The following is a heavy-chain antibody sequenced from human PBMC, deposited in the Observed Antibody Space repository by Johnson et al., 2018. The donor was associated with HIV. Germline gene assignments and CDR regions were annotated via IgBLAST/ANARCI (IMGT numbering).Heavy chain of an antibody. J-gene: IGHJ3*02. CDR1: GFTVSSNY. Sequence: VQLVESGGGLIQPGGSLRLSCVVSGFTVSSNYMSWVRQAPGKGLEWVSVIYSGGSTYYADSVKGRFTISRDNSKNTLYLQMNSLRAEDTAVYYCARRDTYYYDSTPGAFDIWGQGTMVTVSS. D-gene: IGHD3-22*01. CDR3: ARRDTYYYDSTPGAFDI. CDR2: IYSGGST. V-gene: IGHV3-53*01.